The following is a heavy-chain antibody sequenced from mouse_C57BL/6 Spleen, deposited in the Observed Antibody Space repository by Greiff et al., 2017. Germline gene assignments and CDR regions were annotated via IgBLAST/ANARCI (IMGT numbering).Heavy chain of an antibody. CDR3: VREDSSGYVLDY. CDR2: IRSKSSNYAT. V-gene: IGHV10-3*01. Sequence: EVQVVESGGGLVQPKGSLKLSCAASGFTFNTYAMHWVRQAPGKGLEWVARIRSKSSNYATYYADSVRDRFTISRDDSQSMLYLQMNNLKTEDTAMYYCVREDSSGYVLDYWGQGTTLTVSS. D-gene: IGHD3-2*02. CDR1: GFTFNTYA. J-gene: IGHJ2*01.